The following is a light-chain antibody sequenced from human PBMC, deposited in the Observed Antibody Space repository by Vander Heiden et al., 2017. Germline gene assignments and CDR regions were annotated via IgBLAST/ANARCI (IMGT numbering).Light chain of an antibody. V-gene: IGLV2-11*01. J-gene: IGLJ2*01. CDR2: DVS. Sequence: QSALTQPRSVSGSPGQSVTISCPGTSSDVGGYNYVSWYQQHPGKAPKLMIYDVSKRPSGVPDRFSGSKSGNTASLTISGRQAEEEADYYCCSYAGSYTLVFGGGTKLTVL. CDR1: SSDVGGYNY. CDR3: CSYAGSYTLV.